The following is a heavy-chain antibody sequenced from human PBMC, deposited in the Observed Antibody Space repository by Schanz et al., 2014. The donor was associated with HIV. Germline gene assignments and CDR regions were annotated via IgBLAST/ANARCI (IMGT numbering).Heavy chain of an antibody. D-gene: IGHD1-26*01. CDR1: GFTFGTKW. Sequence: DVQLVESGGGFIQPGESLRLSCVASGFTFGTKWMYWVRQAPGKGLEWVAHMIWNNGIYYADSVKGRFTISRDNAKNTLFLQMNNLREDDTAVYYCTRDGGCSGSACYGYGMDVWGQGTTVTVSS. CDR3: TRDGGCSGSACYGYGMDV. V-gene: IGHV3-48*02. J-gene: IGHJ6*02. CDR2: MIWNNGI.